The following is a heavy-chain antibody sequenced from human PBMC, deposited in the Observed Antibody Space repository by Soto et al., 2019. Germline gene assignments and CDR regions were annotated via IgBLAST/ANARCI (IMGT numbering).Heavy chain of an antibody. D-gene: IGHD3-10*02. CDR3: ARDPDYYDRGRGYYYYGMDV. V-gene: IGHV3-7*01. J-gene: IGHJ6*02. CDR1: GFTFSSYW. CDR2: IKQDGSEK. Sequence: GESLKISCQASGFTFSSYWMSWVRQAPGKGLEWVANIKQDGSEKYYVDSVKGRFTISRDNAKNSLYLQMNSLRAEDTAVYYCARDPDYYDRGRGYYYYGMDVWGQGTTVTVSS.